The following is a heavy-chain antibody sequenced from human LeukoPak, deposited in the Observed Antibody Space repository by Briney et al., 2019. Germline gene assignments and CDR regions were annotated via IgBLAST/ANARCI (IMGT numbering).Heavy chain of an antibody. D-gene: IGHD3-22*01. J-gene: IGHJ5*01. CDR2: IDGRSSTI. Sequence: GGSLRLSCAASGFTFSSYSMNWVRQAPGKGLEWVSYIDGRSSTIHYADSVKGRFTISRDNAKNSLYLQMNSLRVEDTAVYYCARDQYYDSNGYNYGLDSWGQGTLVAVSS. V-gene: IGHV3-48*04. CDR3: ARDQYYDSNGYNYGLDS. CDR1: GFTFSSYS.